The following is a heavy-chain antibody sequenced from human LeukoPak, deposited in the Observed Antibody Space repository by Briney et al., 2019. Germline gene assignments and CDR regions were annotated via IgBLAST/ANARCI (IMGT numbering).Heavy chain of an antibody. Sequence: ASVKVSCKASGYTFTSYGISWVRQAPGQGLEWMGWISAYNGNANYAQKLQGRVTMTTDTFTSTAYMELRSLRPDDTAVYYCAREGYPDAFDIWGQGTMVTVSS. D-gene: IGHD5-12*01. CDR2: ISAYNGNA. CDR3: AREGYPDAFDI. CDR1: GYTFTSYG. V-gene: IGHV1-18*01. J-gene: IGHJ3*02.